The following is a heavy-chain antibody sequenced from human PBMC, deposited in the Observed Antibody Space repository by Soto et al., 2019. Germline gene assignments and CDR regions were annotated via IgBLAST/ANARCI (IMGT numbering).Heavy chain of an antibody. CDR1: GFTFSKYA. D-gene: IGHD3-10*01. J-gene: IGHJ5*02. V-gene: IGHV3-23*01. CDR3: AKDLTSMVRVVLPSP. CDR2: ISGSGVIK. Sequence: EVQLLQSGGGWVQPGGSLRLSCAASGFTFSKYAMAWVRQAPGKGLEWVSSISGSGVIKYYADSVQGRFTISRDNSNNKMSVQMNRLRVEDTAIYYCAKDLTSMVRVVLPSPWGQGILVTVSS.